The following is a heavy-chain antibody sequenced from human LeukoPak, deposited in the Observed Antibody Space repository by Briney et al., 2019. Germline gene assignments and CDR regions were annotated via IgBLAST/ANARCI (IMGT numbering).Heavy chain of an antibody. D-gene: IGHD6-19*01. J-gene: IGHJ4*02. CDR2: ISGSSSYI. V-gene: IGHV3-21*01. Sequence: PGGSLRLSCAASGFTFSSYSMNWVRQAPGKGLEWVSFISGSSSYIYYADSVKGRFTISRHNAKNSLYLQLNSLRVEDTALYYCARVSAHAGIAVAASDYWGQGTLVTVSS. CDR3: ARVSAHAGIAVAASDY. CDR1: GFTFSSYS.